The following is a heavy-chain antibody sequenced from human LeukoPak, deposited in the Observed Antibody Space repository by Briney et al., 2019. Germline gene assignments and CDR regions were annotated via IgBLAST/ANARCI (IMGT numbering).Heavy chain of an antibody. D-gene: IGHD3-22*01. CDR3: ARAPSEIGGYYPEYFRH. CDR2: IDTDGSTT. V-gene: IGHV3-74*01. CDR1: GFTFSRFW. Sequence: PGGSLRLSCAASGFTFSRFWMRWVRQPPGKGLVWVSRIDTDGSTTTYADSVKGRFTISRDNAKNTVSLQMNSLRTEDTGVYYCARAPSEIGGYYPEYFRHWGQGTLVTVSS. J-gene: IGHJ1*01.